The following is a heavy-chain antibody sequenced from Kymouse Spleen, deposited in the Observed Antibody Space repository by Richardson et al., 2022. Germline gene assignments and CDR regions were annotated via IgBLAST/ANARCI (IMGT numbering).Heavy chain of an antibody. Sequence: QLQLQESGPGLVKPSETLSLTCTVSGGSISSSSYYWGWIRQPPGKGLEWIGSIYYSGSTYYNPSLKSRVTISVDTSKNQFSLKLSSVTAADTAVYYCARRGVVTAIQSYWGQGTLVTVSS. J-gene: IGHJ4*02. CDR2: IYYSGST. CDR3: ARRGVVTAIQSY. CDR1: GGSISSSSYY. V-gene: IGHV4-39*01. D-gene: IGHD2-21*02.